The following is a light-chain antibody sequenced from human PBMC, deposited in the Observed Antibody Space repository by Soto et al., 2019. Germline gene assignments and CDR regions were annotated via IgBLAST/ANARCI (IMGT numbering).Light chain of an antibody. CDR2: DTS. V-gene: IGLV7-46*01. CDR3: LLSYSGARV. Sequence: QAVVTQEPSLTVSPGGTVTLTCGSSTGAVTGGHYPYWFQQKPGQAPRTLIYDTSYNHSCAPARFSGSLLGGKAALTLSGAQSEDEAEYYCLLSYSGARVFGGGTPLPVL. CDR1: TGAVTGGHY. J-gene: IGLJ7*01.